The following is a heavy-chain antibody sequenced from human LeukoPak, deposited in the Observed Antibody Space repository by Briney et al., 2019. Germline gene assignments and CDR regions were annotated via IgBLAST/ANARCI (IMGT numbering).Heavy chain of an antibody. CDR2: IYYSGRT. D-gene: IGHD5-18*01. V-gene: IGHV4-59*01. Sequence: SETLSLTCSVSGGSISSYYWNWIRQTPGKGLEWIGYIYYSGRTNNNPSLKSRVTISIGTSKNQFSLTLSSVTTADAAVYYCARGQKYRNGYTVTELGSGYFAYWGQGTLVTVSS. CDR3: ARGQKYRNGYTVTELGSGYFAY. J-gene: IGHJ4*02. CDR1: GGSISSYY.